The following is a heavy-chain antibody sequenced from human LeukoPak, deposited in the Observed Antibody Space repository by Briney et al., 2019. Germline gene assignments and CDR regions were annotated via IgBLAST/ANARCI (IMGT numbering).Heavy chain of an antibody. J-gene: IGHJ4*02. CDR2: ISGSGGST. V-gene: IGHV3-23*01. D-gene: IGHD5-18*01. Sequence: GGSLRLSCAASGFTFSSYAMSWVRQAPGKGLEWVSAISGSGGSTYYADSVKGRFTISRDNSKNTLYLQMNSLRAKDTAVYYCAKGIQLWFRTSRYYFDYWGQGTLVTVSS. CDR1: GFTFSSYA. CDR3: AKGIQLWFRTSRYYFDY.